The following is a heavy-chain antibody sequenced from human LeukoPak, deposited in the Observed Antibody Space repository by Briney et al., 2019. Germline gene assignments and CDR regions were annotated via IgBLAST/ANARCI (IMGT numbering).Heavy chain of an antibody. CDR2: IIPIFGTA. D-gene: IGHD1-26*01. CDR1: GGTFSSYA. Sequence: ASVKVSCKASGGTFSSYAISWVRQAPGQGLEWMGGIIPIFGTANYAQKFQGRVTITTDESTSTAYMELSSLRSEDTAVYYCARDLQVGATTAFDYWGQGTLVTVSS. J-gene: IGHJ4*02. V-gene: IGHV1-69*05. CDR3: ARDLQVGATTAFDY.